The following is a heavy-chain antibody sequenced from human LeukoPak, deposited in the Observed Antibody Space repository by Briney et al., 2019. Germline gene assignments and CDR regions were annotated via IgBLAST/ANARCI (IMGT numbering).Heavy chain of an antibody. D-gene: IGHD1-26*01. J-gene: IGHJ5*02. V-gene: IGHV4-39*07. Sequence: SETLSLTCTVSAGSISSINYYWGWIRQPPGKGLEWIGSIYYSGNTYYNPSLKSRVTISLDMSNNQFSLKLSSVTAADTAVYYCARDAGSYRFDPWGRGTLVTVSS. CDR3: ARDAGSYRFDP. CDR1: AGSISSINYY. CDR2: IYYSGNT.